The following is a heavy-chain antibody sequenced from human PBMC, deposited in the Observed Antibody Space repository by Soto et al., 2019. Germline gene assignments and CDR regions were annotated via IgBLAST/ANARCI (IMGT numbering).Heavy chain of an antibody. CDR1: GYTFTSYD. CDR3: ARTFYDYIWGSYRYTRDP. J-gene: IGHJ5*02. CDR2: MNPNSGNT. Sequence: ASVKVSCKASGYTFTSYDINWVRQATGQGLEWMGWMNPNSGNTGYAQKFQGRVTMTRNTSISTAYMELSSLRSEDTAVYYCARTFYDYIWGSYRYTRDPWGQGTLVTVSS. V-gene: IGHV1-8*01. D-gene: IGHD3-16*02.